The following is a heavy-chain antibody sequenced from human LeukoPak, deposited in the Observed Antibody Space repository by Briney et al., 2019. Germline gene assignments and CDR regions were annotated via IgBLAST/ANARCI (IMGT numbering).Heavy chain of an antibody. CDR2: INHSGST. J-gene: IGHJ4*02. V-gene: IGHV4-34*01. Sequence: SETLSLTCAVYGGSFSGYYWSWIRQPPGKGLEWIGEINHSGSTNYNPSLKSRATISVDTSKNQFSLKLSSVTAADTAVYYCARGPGGSSSSDFDYWGQGTLVTVSS. CDR1: GGSFSGYY. D-gene: IGHD6-6*01. CDR3: ARGPGGSSSSDFDY.